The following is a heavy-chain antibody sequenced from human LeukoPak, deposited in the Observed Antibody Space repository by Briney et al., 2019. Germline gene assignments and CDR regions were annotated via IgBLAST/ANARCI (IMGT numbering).Heavy chain of an antibody. Sequence: PSETLSLTCAVSGYSISSGYYWGWIRQPPGKGLEWIGCIYHSGSTYFNPSLQSRVTISVDTSKNQFSLTLSSVTAADTAVYFCARVSGSGTALDAFDIWGQGTMVTVSS. CDR2: IYHSGST. CDR1: GYSISSGYY. D-gene: IGHD1-1*01. CDR3: ARVSGSGTALDAFDI. V-gene: IGHV4-38-2*01. J-gene: IGHJ3*02.